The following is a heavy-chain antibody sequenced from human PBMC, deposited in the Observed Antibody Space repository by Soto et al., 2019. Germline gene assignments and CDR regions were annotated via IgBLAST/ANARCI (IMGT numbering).Heavy chain of an antibody. CDR3: AKSIVGNNWNYGQREYYYYYGMDV. CDR1: GFTFSSYA. J-gene: IGHJ6*02. V-gene: IGHV3-23*01. D-gene: IGHD1-7*01. Sequence: EVQLLESGGGLVQPGGSLRLSCAASGFTFSSYAMSWVRQAPGKGLEWVSAISGSGGSTYYADSVKGRFTISRDNSKNTLYLQMNSQRAEDTAVYYCAKSIVGNNWNYGQREYYYYYGMDVWGQGTTVTVSS. CDR2: ISGSGGST.